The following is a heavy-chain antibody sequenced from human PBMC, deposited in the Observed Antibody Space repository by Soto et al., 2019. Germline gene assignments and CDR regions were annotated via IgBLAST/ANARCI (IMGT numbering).Heavy chain of an antibody. CDR2: ISNSSSTI. Sequence: HPGGSLRLYCAAPGFTFSSYSMNWVRQAPGKGLEWVSYISNSSSTIYYADSVKGRFTISRDNAKNSLYLQMNSLRDEDTAVYYCARDSPGRYCSSTSCPRMDVWGQGTTVTVSS. J-gene: IGHJ6*02. D-gene: IGHD2-2*01. V-gene: IGHV3-48*02. CDR3: ARDSPGRYCSSTSCPRMDV. CDR1: GFTFSSYS.